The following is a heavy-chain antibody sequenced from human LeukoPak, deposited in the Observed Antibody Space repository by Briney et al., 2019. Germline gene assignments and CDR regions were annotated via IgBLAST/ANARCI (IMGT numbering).Heavy chain of an antibody. CDR3: ARVRLDRSERNLDAFEN. Sequence: GGSLRLSCAASEFTVSSNYMSWVRQAPGKGLEWVSSIYSGGSTYYADSVRGRFTISRDNSKNMVYLQMNSLRAEDTAVYFCARVRLDRSERNLDAFENWGQGTMVTVSS. CDR2: IYSGGST. V-gene: IGHV3-53*01. D-gene: IGHD1-14*01. CDR1: EFTVSSNY. J-gene: IGHJ3*02.